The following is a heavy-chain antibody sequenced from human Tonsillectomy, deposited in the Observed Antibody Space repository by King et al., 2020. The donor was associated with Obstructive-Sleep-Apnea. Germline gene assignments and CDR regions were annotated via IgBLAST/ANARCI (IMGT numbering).Heavy chain of an antibody. CDR1: GFTVSRNY. CDR3: ARDRDCDSRTWGAFDV. V-gene: IGHV3-53*04. D-gene: IGHD2/OR15-2a*01. Sequence: VQLVESGGGLVQPGGALRLSCAASGFTVSRNYMTWIRQAPGKGLEWVSIIYSGGNTYYADSVKGRFTTSRESSKNTLYLQLNSLRPEDTAVYDCARDRDCDSRTWGAFDVWGQGTMVTVSS. CDR2: IYSGGNT. J-gene: IGHJ3*01.